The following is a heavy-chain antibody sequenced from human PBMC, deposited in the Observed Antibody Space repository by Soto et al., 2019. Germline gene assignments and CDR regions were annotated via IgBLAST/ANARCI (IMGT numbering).Heavy chain of an antibody. D-gene: IGHD6-13*01. Sequence: PSETLSLTCTVSGGSISSGGYYWSWIRQHPGKGLEWIGYIYYSGSTYYNPSLKSRVTISVDTSKNQFSLKLSSVTAADTAVYYCARVGLEAAGGWKAFDIWGQGTMVTVSS. CDR1: GGSISSGGYY. J-gene: IGHJ3*02. CDR2: IYYSGST. V-gene: IGHV4-31*03. CDR3: ARVGLEAAGGWKAFDI.